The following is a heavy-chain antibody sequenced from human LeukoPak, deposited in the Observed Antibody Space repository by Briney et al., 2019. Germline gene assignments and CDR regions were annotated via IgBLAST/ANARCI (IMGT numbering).Heavy chain of an antibody. Sequence: PSETLSLTCSVSGGSISNYYWSWIRQPPGKGLEWIGFIYYTGSTNYNPSLKSRVTISVDTSKNQFSLKLNSVTAADTAVYYCARDFSTFYWYLDLWGRGTLVTVSS. CDR2: IYYTGST. CDR1: GGSISNYY. V-gene: IGHV4-59*01. CDR3: ARDFSTFYWYLDL. D-gene: IGHD6-13*01. J-gene: IGHJ2*01.